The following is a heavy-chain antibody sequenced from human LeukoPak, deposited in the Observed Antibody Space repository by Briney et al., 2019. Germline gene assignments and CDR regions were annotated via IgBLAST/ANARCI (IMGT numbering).Heavy chain of an antibody. CDR3: TAANFEINPFEY. CDR2: VDPEDGET. J-gene: IGHJ4*02. V-gene: IGHV1-69-2*01. CDR1: GYTFTDYY. D-gene: IGHD4/OR15-4a*01. Sequence: ATVKIPCKVSGYTFTDYYMHWVQQAPGKGLEWMGLVDPEDGETIYAEKFQGRVTITADTSTDTAYMEMSRLRSEDTAVCHCTAANFEINPFEYWGQGTLVSVSS.